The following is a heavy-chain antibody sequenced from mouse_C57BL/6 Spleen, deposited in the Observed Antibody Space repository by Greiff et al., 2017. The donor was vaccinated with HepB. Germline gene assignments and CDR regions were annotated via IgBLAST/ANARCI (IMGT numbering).Heavy chain of an antibody. CDR1: GFSLTSYG. J-gene: IGHJ4*01. CDR2: IWRGGST. D-gene: IGHD3-1*01. Sequence: VQVVESGPGLVQPSQSLSITCTVSGFSLTSYGVHWVRQSPGKGLEWLGVIWRGGSTDYNAAFMSRLSITKDNSKSQVFFKMNSLQADDTAIYYCTKKALISGYAMDYWGQGTSGTVSS. V-gene: IGHV2-5*01. CDR3: TKKALISGYAMDY.